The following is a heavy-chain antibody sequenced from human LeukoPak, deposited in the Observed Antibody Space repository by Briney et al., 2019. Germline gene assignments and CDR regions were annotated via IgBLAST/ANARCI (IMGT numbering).Heavy chain of an antibody. D-gene: IGHD3-22*01. CDR3: ASVPPNYYDSSGYQSY. J-gene: IGHJ4*02. Sequence: SETLSLTCVVYGGSFSGYYWSWIRQPPGKGLEWIGEINHSGSTNYNPSLKSRVTISVDTSKNQFSLKLSSVTAADTAVYYCASVPPNYYDSSGYQSYWGQGTLVTVSS. V-gene: IGHV4-34*01. CDR1: GGSFSGYY. CDR2: INHSGST.